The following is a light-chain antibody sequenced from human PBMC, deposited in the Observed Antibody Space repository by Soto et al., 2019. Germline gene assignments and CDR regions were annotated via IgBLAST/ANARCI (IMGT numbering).Light chain of an antibody. CDR2: DAS. V-gene: IGKV3D-20*02. CDR1: QSVSSSY. J-gene: IGKJ5*01. Sequence: IVLRQSPGTLSLSPGERATLSCRASQSVSSSYLAWYQQKPGQAPRLLIYDASNRATGIPARFSGSGSGTDFTLTISSLEPEDFAVYYCQQRSNWPPITFGQGTRLEIK. CDR3: QQRSNWPPIT.